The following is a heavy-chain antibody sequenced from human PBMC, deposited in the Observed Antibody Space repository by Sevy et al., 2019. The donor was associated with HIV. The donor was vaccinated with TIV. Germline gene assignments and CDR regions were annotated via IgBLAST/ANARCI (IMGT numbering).Heavy chain of an antibody. CDR2: ISYDGSNK. J-gene: IGHJ3*02. D-gene: IGHD3-22*01. V-gene: IGHV3-30-3*01. CDR3: ARGGGYDSSGYFSDAFDI. CDR1: GFTFSSYA. Sequence: GGSLRLSCAASGFTFSSYAMHWVRQAPGKGVEWVAVISYDGSNKYYADSVKGRFTISRDNSKNTLYLQMNSLRAEDTAVYYCARGGGYDSSGYFSDAFDIWGQGTMVTVSS.